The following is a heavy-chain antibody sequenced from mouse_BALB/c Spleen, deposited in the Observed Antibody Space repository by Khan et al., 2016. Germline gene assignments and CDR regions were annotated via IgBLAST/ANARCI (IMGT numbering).Heavy chain of an antibody. Sequence: VRLQQSGAELVRSGASVKLSCTTAGFKIKDYYIHWVKQRPEQGLEWIGWIDPENGDAAYAPKFQGKATMTADTSSNTAYLQLSSLTSEDTSVYCCNSWGQLGLPFDYWGQGTLVTVSA. V-gene: IGHV14-4*02. CDR3: NSWGQLGLPFDY. CDR2: IDPENGDA. J-gene: IGHJ3*01. CDR1: GFKIKDYY. D-gene: IGHD3-2*01.